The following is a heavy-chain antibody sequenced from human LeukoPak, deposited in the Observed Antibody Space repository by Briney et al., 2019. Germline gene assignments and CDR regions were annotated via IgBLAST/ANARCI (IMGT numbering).Heavy chain of an antibody. J-gene: IGHJ4*02. V-gene: IGHV3-74*01. CDR2: INSDGRST. Sequence: AGGSLRLSCVASGFTFSRYWMHWVRQAPGKGLVWVSRINSDGRSTNYADFGKGRFSISRDNAENTLYLQMNSLRVEDTAVYYCVRGADTGYSSDSWGQGTLVTVSS. D-gene: IGHD3-9*01. CDR3: VRGADTGYSSDS. CDR1: GFTFSRYW.